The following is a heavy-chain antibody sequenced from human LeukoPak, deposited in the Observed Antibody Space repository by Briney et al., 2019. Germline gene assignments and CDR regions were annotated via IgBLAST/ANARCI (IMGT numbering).Heavy chain of an antibody. J-gene: IGHJ6*02. CDR2: INPNSGGT. D-gene: IGHD3-3*01. Sequence: ASVKVSCKASGYTFTGYYMHWVRQAPGQGLEWMGRINPNSGGTHYAQKFQGRVTMTRDTSISTAYMELSRLRSDDTAVYYCARVRLTIFGVVITYGMDVWGQGTTVTVSS. CDR3: ARVRLTIFGVVITYGMDV. V-gene: IGHV1-2*06. CDR1: GYTFTGYY.